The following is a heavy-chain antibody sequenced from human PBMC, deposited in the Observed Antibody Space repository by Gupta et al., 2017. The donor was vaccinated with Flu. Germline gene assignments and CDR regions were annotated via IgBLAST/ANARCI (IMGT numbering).Heavy chain of an antibody. CDR2: IIPIFGTA. V-gene: IGHV1-69*06. Sequence: VRQAPGQGLEWMGGIIPIFGTANYAQKFQGRVTITADKSTSTAYMELSSLRSEDTAVYYCAAISSRAVDYWGQGTLVTVSS. CDR3: AAISSRAVDY. D-gene: IGHD6-13*01. J-gene: IGHJ4*02.